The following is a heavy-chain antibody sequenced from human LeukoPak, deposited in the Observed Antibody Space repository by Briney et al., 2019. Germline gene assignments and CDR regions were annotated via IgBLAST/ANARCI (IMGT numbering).Heavy chain of an antibody. J-gene: IGHJ4*02. V-gene: IGHV4-34*01. Sequence: PSETLSLTCTVSGGSISGYYWSWIRQPPGKGLEWIGEINHSGSTNYNPSLKSRVTISVDTSKNQFSLKLSSVTAADTAVYYCVVAGSPYYFDYWGQGTLVTVSS. CDR1: GGSISGYY. D-gene: IGHD6-19*01. CDR3: VVAGSPYYFDY. CDR2: INHSGST.